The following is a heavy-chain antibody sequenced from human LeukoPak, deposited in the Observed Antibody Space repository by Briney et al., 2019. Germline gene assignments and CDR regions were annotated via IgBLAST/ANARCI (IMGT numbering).Heavy chain of an antibody. J-gene: IGHJ4*02. CDR1: GFSFRVYW. D-gene: IGHD3-16*01. Sequence: GGSLRLSCAASGFSFRVYWMTWGRQAPGKRPEWVANINDDGSERYYVDSVRGRFTISRDNDKNSLYLEMNNLGADDTAVYFCVQGGHFDFWGQGVPVTVSS. CDR3: VQGGHFDF. CDR2: INDDGSER. V-gene: IGHV3-7*01.